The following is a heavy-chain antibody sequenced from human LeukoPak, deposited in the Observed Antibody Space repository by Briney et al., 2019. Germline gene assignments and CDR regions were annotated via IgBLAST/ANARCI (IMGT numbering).Heavy chain of an antibody. CDR1: GGTFSSYA. Sequence: SVKVSCKASGGTFSSYAISWVRQAPGQGLEWMGGIIPISGTANYAQKFQGRVTITTDESTSTAYMELSSLRSEDTAVYYCARGDVVEPAAIPVVGAFDIWGQGTMVTVSS. J-gene: IGHJ3*02. V-gene: IGHV1-69*05. D-gene: IGHD2-2*02. CDR2: IIPISGTA. CDR3: ARGDVVEPAAIPVVGAFDI.